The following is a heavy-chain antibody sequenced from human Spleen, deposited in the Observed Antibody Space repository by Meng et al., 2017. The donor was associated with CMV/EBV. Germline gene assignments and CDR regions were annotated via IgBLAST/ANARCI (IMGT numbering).Heavy chain of an antibody. CDR1: GFTFDDYA. Sequence: GESLKISCAASGFTFDDYAMHWVRQAPGKGLEWVSIIYSGDGSTYYADSVKGRFTLSRENSKNTLYLQMTGLRGEDTALYYCTRDAGNGWYSDSWGQGTLVTVSS. CDR3: TRDAGNGWYSDS. D-gene: IGHD6-19*01. V-gene: IGHV3-23*03. J-gene: IGHJ4*02. CDR2: IYSGDGST.